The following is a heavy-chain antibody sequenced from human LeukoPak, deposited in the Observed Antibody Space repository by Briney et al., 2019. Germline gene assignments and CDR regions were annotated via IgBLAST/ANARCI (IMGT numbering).Heavy chain of an antibody. CDR3: ARVHSGAWSDC. D-gene: IGHD6-19*01. Sequence: GGSLRLSCAASGFTFSSYSMNWVRQAPGKGLEWVSSISSSSSYTYYADSVKGRFTISRDNAKNSLYLQMNSLRAEDTAVYYCARVHSGAWSDCWGQGTLVTVSS. V-gene: IGHV3-21*01. CDR1: GFTFSSYS. CDR2: ISSSSSYT. J-gene: IGHJ4*02.